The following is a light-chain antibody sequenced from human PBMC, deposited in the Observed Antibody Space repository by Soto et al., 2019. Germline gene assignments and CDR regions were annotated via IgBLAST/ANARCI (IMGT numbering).Light chain of an antibody. J-gene: IGKJ4*01. V-gene: IGKV1-5*03. Sequence: DGQMTQYPSTLSASVGDRVTITCRASQSISSWLAWYQQKPGKAPKLLISKASTLQSGVPPRFSGSGSGTEFTLIISSLQPDDFATYYCQQYESYPMTFGGGTKVEIK. CDR1: QSISSW. CDR2: KAS. CDR3: QQYESYPMT.